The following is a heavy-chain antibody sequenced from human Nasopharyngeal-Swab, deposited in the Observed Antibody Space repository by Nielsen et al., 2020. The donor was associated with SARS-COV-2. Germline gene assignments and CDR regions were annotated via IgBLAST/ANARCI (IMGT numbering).Heavy chain of an antibody. V-gene: IGHV3-11*04. CDR2: ISSTGYTK. D-gene: IGHD6-19*01. CDR1: GFAFSDFY. CDR3: ATEQIAVGSTFHAFDI. J-gene: IGHJ3*02. Sequence: LKISCAASGFAFSDFYMSWIRQAPGKGLEWLSYISSTGYTKYYGDSVKGRFTVSRDNTKDSLYLEMNNLRVDDTAVYFCATEQIAVGSTFHAFDIWGQGTLVTVST.